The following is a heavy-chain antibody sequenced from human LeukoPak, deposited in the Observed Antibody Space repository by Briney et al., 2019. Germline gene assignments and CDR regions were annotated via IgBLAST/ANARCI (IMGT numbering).Heavy chain of an antibody. D-gene: IGHD2-15*01. CDR2: IYWDADK. J-gene: IGHJ5*02. CDR3: AHSEEGYCSGGSCYGNWFDP. V-gene: IGHV2-5*02. CDR1: GFSLSTRGVR. Sequence: SGPTLVNPPQTLTLTCTFSGFSLSTRGVRVGWIRQPPGKALQWVPLIYWDADKRYSPSLKSRLTITKDTSKNQVVLTMTNMDPVDTATYYGAHSEEGYCSGGSCYGNWFDPWGQGTLVTVSS.